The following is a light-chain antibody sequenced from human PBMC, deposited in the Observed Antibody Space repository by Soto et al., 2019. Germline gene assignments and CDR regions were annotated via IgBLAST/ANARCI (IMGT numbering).Light chain of an antibody. J-gene: IGKJ4*01. V-gene: IGKV3-20*01. CDR2: DAS. CDR1: QSVSSSY. CDR3: QQYASSPLT. Sequence: EIELTQSPGTLSLSPGERATLSCRASQSVSSSYLAWYQQKPGQAPRLLIYDASSRATGIPDRFSGSGSGTDCTLTISRLQPEDFAVYYCQQYASSPLTFGGGTKVELK.